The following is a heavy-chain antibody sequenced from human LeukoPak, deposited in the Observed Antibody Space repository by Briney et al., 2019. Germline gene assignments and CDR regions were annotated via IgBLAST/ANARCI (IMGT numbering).Heavy chain of an antibody. CDR2: IYYGGST. J-gene: IGHJ4*02. CDR1: GGSISSGDYY. Sequence: PSETLSLTCTVSGGSISSGDYYWSWIRQPPGKGLEWIGYIYYGGSTYYNPSLKSRVTISVDTSKNQFSLKLSSVTAADTAVYYCARSAHNYYDSSGYNDYWGQGTLVTVSS. CDR3: ARSAHNYYDSSGYNDY. V-gene: IGHV4-30-4*01. D-gene: IGHD3-22*01.